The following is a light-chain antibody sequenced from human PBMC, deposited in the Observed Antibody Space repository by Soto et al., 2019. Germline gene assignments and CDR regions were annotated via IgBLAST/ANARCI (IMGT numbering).Light chain of an antibody. V-gene: IGKV3-15*01. Sequence: EIVMTQSPATLSVSPGERATLSCRASQSVRSNLAWYQQKPGQAPRLLIYDASTRATGIPARFSGSGSGTDFTLTISRLEPEDFAVYYCQQYGSSRTFGQGTKVDIK. CDR1: QSVRSN. CDR2: DAS. CDR3: QQYGSSRT. J-gene: IGKJ1*01.